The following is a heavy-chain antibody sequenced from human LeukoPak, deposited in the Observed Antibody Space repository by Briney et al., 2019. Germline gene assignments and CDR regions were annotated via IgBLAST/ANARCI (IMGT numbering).Heavy chain of an antibody. V-gene: IGHV3-23*01. J-gene: IGHJ4*02. D-gene: IGHD2-8*01. Sequence: GGSLRLSCAGSGFTFNSYAMSWVRQAPGKGLEWVSAISDTGATTYDADSVKGRFTISRDNSRSTLYLQMNSLRAEDTALYSCAKDTSIGRYCTNGVCSPFDYWGQGTLVTVSS. CDR1: GFTFNSYA. CDR2: ISDTGATT. CDR3: AKDTSIGRYCTNGVCSPFDY.